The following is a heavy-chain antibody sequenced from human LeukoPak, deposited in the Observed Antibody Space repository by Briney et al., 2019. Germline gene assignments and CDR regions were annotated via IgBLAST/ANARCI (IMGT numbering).Heavy chain of an antibody. V-gene: IGHV3-7*01. D-gene: IGHD3-10*01. J-gene: IGHJ4*02. Sequence: GGSLRLSCAASGFTFSNYWMSWVRQAPGKGLEWVANIKQDGSEKYYVDSVKGRFTISRDNAKNSLYLQMNSLRAEDTAVYYCARVEYYYGSGSYYQDYWGQGTLVTVSS. CDR1: GFTFSNYW. CDR2: IKQDGSEK. CDR3: ARVEYYYGSGSYYQDY.